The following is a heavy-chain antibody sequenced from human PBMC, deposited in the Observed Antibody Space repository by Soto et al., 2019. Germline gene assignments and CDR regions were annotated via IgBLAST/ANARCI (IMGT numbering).Heavy chain of an antibody. CDR2: IKQDGSEK. V-gene: IGHV3-7*05. Sequence: GGSLRLSCAASGFTFSSYWMSWVRQAPGKGLEWVANIKQDGSEKYYVDSVKGRFTISRDNAKNSLYLQMNSLRAEDTAVYYCAREDIVVVPAATIRYYGMDVWGQGTTVTAP. J-gene: IGHJ6*02. CDR3: AREDIVVVPAATIRYYGMDV. D-gene: IGHD2-2*01. CDR1: GFTFSSYW.